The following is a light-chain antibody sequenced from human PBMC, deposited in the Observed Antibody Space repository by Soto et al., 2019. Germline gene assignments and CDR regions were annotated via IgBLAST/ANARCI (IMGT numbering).Light chain of an antibody. CDR2: VAS. J-gene: IGKJ4*01. CDR3: QQSYIPPLT. Sequence: DSQMGKERSSLSASVGDRVTIPCQASHNIINYLNWYQQKPGNAPKLLIYVASTLQSGVPSRFSGSGSGTDFTLTISSLQPEDFATYYCQQSYIPPLTFGGVSMVDVK. CDR1: HNIINY. V-gene: IGKV1-39*01.